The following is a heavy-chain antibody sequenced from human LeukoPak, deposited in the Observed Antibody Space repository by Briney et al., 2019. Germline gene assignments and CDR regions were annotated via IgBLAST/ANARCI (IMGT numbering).Heavy chain of an antibody. V-gene: IGHV1-69*05. D-gene: IGHD3-3*01. CDR3: ARDRYYDFWSGYPV. CDR2: IIPIFGTV. CDR1: GGTFSSYA. Sequence: SVKVSCKASGGTFSSYAISWVRQAPGQGLEWMGGIIPIFGTVNYAQKFQGRVTITTDESTSTAYMELSSLRSEDTAVYYCARDRYYDFWSGYPVWGQGTLVTVSS. J-gene: IGHJ4*02.